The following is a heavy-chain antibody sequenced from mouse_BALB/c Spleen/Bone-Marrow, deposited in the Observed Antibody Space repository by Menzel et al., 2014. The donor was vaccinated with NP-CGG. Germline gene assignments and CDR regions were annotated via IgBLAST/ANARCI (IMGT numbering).Heavy chain of an antibody. Sequence: EVMLVESGGGLVQPGGSRKLSCAASGFTFSSFGMHWVRKAPEKGLEWVAYISSGSSTIYYAEVVKGRFTISRENPKNTLFLQMTSLRCEDTAMYYCARGAARATWFAYWGQGTLVTVSA. CDR2: ISSGSSTI. D-gene: IGHD3-1*01. J-gene: IGHJ3*01. V-gene: IGHV5-17*02. CDR1: GFTFSSFG. CDR3: ARGAARATWFAY.